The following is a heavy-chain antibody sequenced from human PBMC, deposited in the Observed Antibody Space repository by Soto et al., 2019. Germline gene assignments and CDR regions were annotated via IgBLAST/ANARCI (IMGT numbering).Heavy chain of an antibody. J-gene: IGHJ6*02. D-gene: IGHD6-13*01. Sequence: SCTSSEISFCSYAVSWVRRAPGKGLEWVSAISGSGGSTYYADSVKGRFTISRDNSKNTLYLQMNSLRAEDTAVYYCAKDPAEAGIRKKYYYYGMDVWGQGTTVTLSS. V-gene: IGHV3-23*01. CDR1: EISFCSYA. CDR3: AKDPAEAGIRKKYYYYGMDV. CDR2: ISGSGGST.